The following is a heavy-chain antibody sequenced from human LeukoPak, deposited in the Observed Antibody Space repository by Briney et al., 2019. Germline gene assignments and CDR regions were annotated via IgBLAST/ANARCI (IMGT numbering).Heavy chain of an antibody. D-gene: IGHD1-1*01. J-gene: IGHJ3*02. CDR2: IIPIFGTA. V-gene: IGHV1-69*05. CDR1: GYTFTSYY. Sequence: SVKVSCKASGYTFTSYYMHWVRQAPGQGLEWMGGIIPIFGTANYAQKFQGRVTITTDESTSTAYMELSSLRSEDTAVYYCARKGPAGTNAFDIWGQGTMVTVSS. CDR3: ARKGPAGTNAFDI.